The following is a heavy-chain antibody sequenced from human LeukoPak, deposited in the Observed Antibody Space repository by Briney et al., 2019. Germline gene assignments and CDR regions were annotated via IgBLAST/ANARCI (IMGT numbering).Heavy chain of an antibody. J-gene: IGHJ4*02. Sequence: GGSLRLSCAASGFTFSSYAMHWVRQAPGKGLEWVAVISYDGGNKYYADSVKGRFTISRDNSKNTLYLQMNSLRAEDTAVYYCARVFGSGTWKRGYFDYWGQGTLVTVSS. V-gene: IGHV3-30-3*01. CDR2: ISYDGGNK. CDR1: GFTFSSYA. D-gene: IGHD3-10*01. CDR3: ARVFGSGTWKRGYFDY.